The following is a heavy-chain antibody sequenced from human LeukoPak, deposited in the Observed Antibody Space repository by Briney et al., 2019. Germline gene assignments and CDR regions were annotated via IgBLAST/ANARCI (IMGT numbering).Heavy chain of an antibody. D-gene: IGHD3-10*01. V-gene: IGHV4-34*01. J-gene: IGHJ4*02. Sequence: PSETLSLTCAVYGGPLSSYHWSWVRQSPGKGLEWIGEMHRDGRSDYNPSLGSRVTISVDASKNQFSLYLRSMTAADTAVYYCARGIKRYYYYGLGSFPYDSWGQGSLVTVSS. CDR1: GGPLSSYH. CDR2: MHRDGRS. CDR3: ARGIKRYYYYGLGSFPYDS.